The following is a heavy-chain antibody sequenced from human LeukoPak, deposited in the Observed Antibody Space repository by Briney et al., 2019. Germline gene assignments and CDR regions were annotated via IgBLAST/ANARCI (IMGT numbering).Heavy chain of an antibody. Sequence: GSSVKVSCKASGGTFSSYAISWVRQAPGQGLEWMGRIIPILGIANYAQKFQGRVTITADKSTSTAYMELSSLGSEDTAVYYCARERAIAVAGLFDYWGQGTLVTVSS. CDR1: GGTFSSYA. CDR2: IIPILGIA. CDR3: ARERAIAVAGLFDY. V-gene: IGHV1-69*04. J-gene: IGHJ4*02. D-gene: IGHD6-19*01.